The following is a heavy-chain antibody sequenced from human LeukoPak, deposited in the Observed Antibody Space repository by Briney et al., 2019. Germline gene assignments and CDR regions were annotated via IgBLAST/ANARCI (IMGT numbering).Heavy chain of an antibody. CDR2: ILTSGST. CDR3: ARLIPCRSTFCPRFYYYMDV. V-gene: IGHV4-4*09. D-gene: IGHD2-2*01. J-gene: IGHJ6*03. Sequence: SETLSLTCTVSGDSISTYFWTWIRQPPGKGLEWVGYILTSGSTNYNPSLNSRVTFSLDTSKNQFSLKLSSVTAADTAVYYCARLIPCRSTFCPRFYYYMDVWGKGTTVTVSS. CDR1: GDSISTYF.